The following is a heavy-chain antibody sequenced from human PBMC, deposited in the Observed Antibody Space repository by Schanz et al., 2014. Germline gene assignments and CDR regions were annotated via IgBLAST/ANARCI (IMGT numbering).Heavy chain of an antibody. CDR3: ARAGYDADNWFDP. V-gene: IGHV3-11*04. D-gene: IGHD5-12*01. CDR1: GFPFSDYF. J-gene: IGHJ5*02. Sequence: VQLLESGGGLVQPGGSLRLSCAASGFPFSDYFMAWIRQPPGRGLEWVSYIGNGGVTIYYADSVKGRFTISRDNAKNSLYLQMNSLRAADTAVYYCARAGYDADNWFDPWGQGTLVTVSS. CDR2: IGNGGVTI.